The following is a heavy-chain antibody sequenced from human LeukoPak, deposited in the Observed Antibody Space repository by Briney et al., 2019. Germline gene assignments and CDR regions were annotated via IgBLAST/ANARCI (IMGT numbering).Heavy chain of an antibody. V-gene: IGHV3-23*01. CDR3: VRDRDFDS. D-gene: IGHD5-24*01. Sequence: PGGSLRLSCLASGFTFNNFVMNWVRQAPGEGLERVSAISGNGATTYYTDSVKGRFTISRDNSKNTLYLQMKSLRAQDTAVYFCVRDRDFDSWGQGTLVTVSS. CDR1: GFTFNNFV. J-gene: IGHJ4*02. CDR2: ISGNGATT.